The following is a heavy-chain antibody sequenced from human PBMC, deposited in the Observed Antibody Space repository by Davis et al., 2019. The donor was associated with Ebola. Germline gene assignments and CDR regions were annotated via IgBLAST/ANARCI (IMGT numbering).Heavy chain of an antibody. V-gene: IGHV3-21*04. Sequence: GGSLRLSCAASGFIFSTSTMTWVRQAPGKGLEWVSSLSSSSTYRYYADSVKGRFTISRDSSKNTLYLQMDSLRAEDTAVYYCAKVKYYSTWRGGFDSWGQGTLVTVSS. CDR2: LSSSSTYR. CDR1: GFIFSTST. D-gene: IGHD6-13*01. CDR3: AKVKYYSTWRGGFDS. J-gene: IGHJ4*02.